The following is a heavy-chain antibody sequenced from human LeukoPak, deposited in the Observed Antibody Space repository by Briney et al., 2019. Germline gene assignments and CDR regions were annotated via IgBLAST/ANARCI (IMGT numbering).Heavy chain of an antibody. J-gene: IGHJ4*02. CDR2: ISYDGSNK. V-gene: IGHV3-30*18. CDR1: GFTFSSYG. D-gene: IGHD2-15*01. CDR3: AKDSEDIVVVVAATTSHFDY. Sequence: GGSLRLSCAASGFTFSSYGMHWVRQAPGKGLEWVAVISYDGSNKYYADSVKGRFTISRDNSKNTLYLQMNSLRAEDMAVYYCAKDSEDIVVVVAATTSHFDYWGQGTLVTVSS.